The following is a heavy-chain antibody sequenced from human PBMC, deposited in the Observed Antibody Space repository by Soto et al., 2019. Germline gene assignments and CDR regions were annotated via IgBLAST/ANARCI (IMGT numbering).Heavy chain of an antibody. Sequence: GXSVKVSFNASGYTFTNYAMHLVRHSPGQRLEWMGWINAGNGNTKYSQKFQGRVTTTRDTSASTAYMELSSLRSEDTAVYYCARDRTGQWLKRGYFDYWGQGTLVTVSS. J-gene: IGHJ4*02. V-gene: IGHV1-3*01. CDR3: ARDRTGQWLKRGYFDY. CDR1: GYTFTNYA. CDR2: INAGNGNT. D-gene: IGHD6-19*01.